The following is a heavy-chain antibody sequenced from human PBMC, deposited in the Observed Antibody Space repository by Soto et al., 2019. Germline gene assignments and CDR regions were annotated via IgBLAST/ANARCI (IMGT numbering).Heavy chain of an antibody. CDR1: GYTFTNYG. CDR3: TRDRLTLTTSLIFDF. J-gene: IGHJ4*02. V-gene: IGHV1-18*01. D-gene: IGHD3-9*01. CDR2: ISPYSGKT. Sequence: QVQVVQSGAEVKKPGASVKVSCKASGYTFTNYGIAWVRQAPGQGLEWMGWISPYSGKTDYRQNLQGRVTMTADTSTTIAYMELRSLRSDDTAVYYCTRDRLTLTTSLIFDFWGQGTLVTVSS.